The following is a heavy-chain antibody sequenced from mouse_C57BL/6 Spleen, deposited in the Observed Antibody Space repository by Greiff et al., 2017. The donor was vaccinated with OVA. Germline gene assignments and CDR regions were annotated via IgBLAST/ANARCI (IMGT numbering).Heavy chain of an antibody. Sequence: EVQLVESGGDLVKPGGSLKLSCAASGFTFSSYGMSWVRQTPDKRLEWVATISSGGSYTYYPDSVKGRFTISRDNAKNTLYLQMSSLKSEDTAMYYCARQSKGDSDWYFDVWGTGTTVTVSS. D-gene: IGHD2-5*01. CDR2: ISSGGSYT. V-gene: IGHV5-6*01. J-gene: IGHJ1*03. CDR3: ARQSKGDSDWYFDV. CDR1: GFTFSSYG.